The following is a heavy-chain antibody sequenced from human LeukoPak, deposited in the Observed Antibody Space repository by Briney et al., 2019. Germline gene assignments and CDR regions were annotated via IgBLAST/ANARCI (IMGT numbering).Heavy chain of an antibody. D-gene: IGHD3-16*01. CDR3: ATKGGLRYY. CDR2: INGGGSNT. V-gene: IGHV3-23*01. Sequence: GGSLRLSCAASGFPFNTYVMSWVRQAPGKGLEWVSAINGGGSNTYYADSVKGRFTISRDNAKNSLYLQMNSLRAEDTAVYYCATKGGLRYYWGQGTLVTVSS. J-gene: IGHJ4*02. CDR1: GFPFNTYV.